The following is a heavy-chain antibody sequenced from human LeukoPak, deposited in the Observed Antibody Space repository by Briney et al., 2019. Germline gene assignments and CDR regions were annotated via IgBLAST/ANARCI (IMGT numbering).Heavy chain of an antibody. V-gene: IGHV4-39*07. CDR3: ARHDCSSSWCSYWYFDL. Sequence: SETLSLTCTVSGGSISSSSYYWGWIRQPPGKGLEWIGSIYYSGSTYYNPSLKSRVTISVDTSKNQFSLKLSSVTAADTAVYYCARHDCSSSWCSYWYFDLWGRGTLVTVSS. J-gene: IGHJ2*01. CDR2: IYYSGST. CDR1: GGSISSSSYY. D-gene: IGHD6-13*01.